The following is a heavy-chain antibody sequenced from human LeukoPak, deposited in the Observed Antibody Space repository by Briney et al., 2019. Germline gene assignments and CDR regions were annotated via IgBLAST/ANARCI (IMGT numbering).Heavy chain of an antibody. J-gene: IGHJ4*02. CDR1: GFTFSSYG. CDR3: ARDFEYSSSWAS. CDR2: IWYDGSNK. D-gene: IGHD6-13*01. V-gene: IGHV3-33*01. Sequence: HPGGSLRLSCAASGFTFSSYGMHWVRQAPGRGLEWVAVIWYDGSNKYYADSVKGRFTISRDNSKNTLYLQMNSLRAEDTAVYYCARDFEYSSSWASWGQGTLVTVSS.